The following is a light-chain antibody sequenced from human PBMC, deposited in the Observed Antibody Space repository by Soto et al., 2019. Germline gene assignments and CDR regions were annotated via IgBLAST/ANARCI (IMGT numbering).Light chain of an antibody. CDR1: SSDVGGYNC. CDR3: SSYTSSRAYV. J-gene: IGLJ1*01. Sequence: QSVLTQPASVSGSPGQSITISCTGTSSDVGGYNCVSWYQQQSGKAPKLMIHEVSNRPSGVSNRFSGSKSGNTASLTISGLQAEDEADCYCSSYTSSRAYVFGIGTKVIVL. V-gene: IGLV2-14*01. CDR2: EVS.